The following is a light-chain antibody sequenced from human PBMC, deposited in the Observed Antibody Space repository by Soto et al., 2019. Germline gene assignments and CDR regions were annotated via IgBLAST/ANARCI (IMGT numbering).Light chain of an antibody. CDR2: DVS. CDR3: SSYTSSNTYV. CDR1: SSDVGGYNF. V-gene: IGLV2-14*03. J-gene: IGLJ1*01. Sequence: QSALTQPASVSGSPGQSITISCTGTSSDVGGYNFVSWYQQHPGKAPKFMIYDVSNRPSGVSNRFSGSKSGNTASLTISGLQAEDEADYYCSSYTSSNTYVFGTGTKLTAL.